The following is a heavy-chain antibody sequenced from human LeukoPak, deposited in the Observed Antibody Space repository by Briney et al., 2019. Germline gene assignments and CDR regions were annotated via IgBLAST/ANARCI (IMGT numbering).Heavy chain of an antibody. V-gene: IGHV3-66*02. J-gene: IGHJ4*02. D-gene: IGHD3-10*01. CDR3: ARGAGRVFSRADY. CDR2: IYSDGST. Sequence: PGGSLRLSCAASGFTVSSNYMSWVRQAPGKGLEWVSVIYSDGSTYYADSVKGRFTISRDNSKNTLYLQMNSLRAEDTAVYYCARGAGRVFSRADYWGQGTLVTVSS. CDR1: GFTVSSNY.